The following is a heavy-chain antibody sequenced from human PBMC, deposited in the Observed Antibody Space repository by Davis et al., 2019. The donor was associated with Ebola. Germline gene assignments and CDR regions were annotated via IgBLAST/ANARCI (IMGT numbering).Heavy chain of an antibody. Sequence: PGGSLRLSCAASGFTFSAYAMTWVRQAPGKGLEWVSGINSGSDNTYYADSVKGRFTISRDNSKNTLFLQMNSLRVEDTATYYCAKDRSSGMYVVAFDMWGQGTMVTVSS. J-gene: IGHJ3*02. CDR1: GFTFSAYA. CDR3: AKDRSSGMYVVAFDM. CDR2: INSGSDNT. V-gene: IGHV3-23*01. D-gene: IGHD1-26*01.